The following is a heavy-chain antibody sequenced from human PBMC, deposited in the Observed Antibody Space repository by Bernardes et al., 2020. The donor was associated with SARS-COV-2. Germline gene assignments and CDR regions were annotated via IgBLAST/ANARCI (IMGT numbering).Heavy chain of an antibody. CDR1: GYTLTELS. CDR2: FDPEDGET. Sequence: ASVKVSCKVSGYTLTELSMHWVRQAPGKGLEWMGGFDPEDGETIYAQKFQGRVTISVDTSKNQFSLKLSSVTAADTAVYYCARGTNIVRGWIGQDAHDNSSWSYYYYYYGMDVWGQGTTVTVSS. J-gene: IGHJ6*02. V-gene: IGHV1-24*01. CDR3: ARGTNIVRGWIGQDAHDNSSWSYYYYYYGMDV. D-gene: IGHD6-13*01.